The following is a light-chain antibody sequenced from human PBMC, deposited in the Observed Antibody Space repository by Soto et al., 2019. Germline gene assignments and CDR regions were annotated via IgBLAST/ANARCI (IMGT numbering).Light chain of an antibody. V-gene: IGKV3-20*01. J-gene: IGKJ2*01. CDR2: GAS. Sequence: EIVLTQSPGTLSLCPGERATLSCRASQSVSSSYLAWYQQKPGQAPRLLIYGASNRPTGIPARFSGSGSGTDFTLTISRLEPEDFAVYYCQQYGSSPYTFGQGTKLEIK. CDR1: QSVSSSY. CDR3: QQYGSSPYT.